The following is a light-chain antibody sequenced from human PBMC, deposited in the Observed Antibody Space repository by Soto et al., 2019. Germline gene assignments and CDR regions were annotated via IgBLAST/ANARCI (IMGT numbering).Light chain of an antibody. V-gene: IGKV3-11*01. CDR2: DAS. Sequence: EIVLTQSPATLSLSPGERATLSCRASQSVNSYLAWYQQKPGQAHRLLIYDASNRATGIPARFSGSGSGTDFTLTISSIEPEDFAVYYCQQRSNWPGVTFGPGTKVDIK. CDR3: QQRSNWPGVT. J-gene: IGKJ3*01. CDR1: QSVNSY.